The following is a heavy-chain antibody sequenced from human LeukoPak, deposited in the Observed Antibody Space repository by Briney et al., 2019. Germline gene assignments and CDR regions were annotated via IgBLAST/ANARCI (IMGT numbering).Heavy chain of an antibody. Sequence: ASVKVSCKASGYTFTGYYMHWARQAPGQGLEWMGWINPNSGGTNYAQKLQGRVTMTTDTSTSTAYMELRSLRSDDTAVYYCARGGDCSSTSCYTVDYWGQGTLVTVSS. CDR2: INPNSGGT. D-gene: IGHD2-2*02. CDR1: GYTFTGYY. V-gene: IGHV1-2*02. CDR3: ARGGDCSSTSCYTVDY. J-gene: IGHJ4*02.